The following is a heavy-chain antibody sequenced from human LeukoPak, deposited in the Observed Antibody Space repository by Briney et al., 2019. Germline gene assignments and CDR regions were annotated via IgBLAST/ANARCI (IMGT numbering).Heavy chain of an antibody. CDR1: GFTFSSYA. V-gene: IGHV3-33*08. Sequence: PGGSLRLSCAASGFTFSSYAMSWVRQAPGKGLEWVAVIWYDGSNKYYADSVKGRFTISRDNSKNTLYLQMNSLRAEDTAVYYCARLNSGSYYYDSSGYFIPPYYYYYMDVWGKGTTVTVSS. CDR2: IWYDGSNK. CDR3: ARLNSGSYYYDSSGYFIPPYYYYYMDV. D-gene: IGHD3-22*01. J-gene: IGHJ6*03.